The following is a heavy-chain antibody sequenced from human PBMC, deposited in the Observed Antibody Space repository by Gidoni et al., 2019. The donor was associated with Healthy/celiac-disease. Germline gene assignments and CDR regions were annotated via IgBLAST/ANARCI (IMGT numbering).Heavy chain of an antibody. V-gene: IGHV3-33*01. CDR3: ARDGAYGSGSYHY. J-gene: IGHJ4*02. D-gene: IGHD3-10*01. Sequence: SYGMHWVRQAPGKGLEWVAVIWYDGSNKYYADSVKGRFTISRDNSKNTLYLQMNSLRAEDTAVYYCARDGAYGSGSYHYWGQGTLVTVSS. CDR2: IWYDGSNK. CDR1: SYG.